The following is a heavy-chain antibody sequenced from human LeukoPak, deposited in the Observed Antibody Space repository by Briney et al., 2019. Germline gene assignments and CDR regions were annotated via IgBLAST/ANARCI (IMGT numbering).Heavy chain of an antibody. V-gene: IGHV3-72*01. CDR2: TRNKANSYTT. Sequence: QAGGSLRLSCVASGFTFSDHYMDWVRQAPGKGLEWVGRTRNKANSYTTEYAASVKGRFTISRDDSKNSLYLQMNSLKTEDTAVYYCARDILRPYSSGWSYGMDVWGQGTTVTVSS. CDR3: ARDILRPYSSGWSYGMDV. D-gene: IGHD6-19*01. CDR1: GFTFSDHY. J-gene: IGHJ6*02.